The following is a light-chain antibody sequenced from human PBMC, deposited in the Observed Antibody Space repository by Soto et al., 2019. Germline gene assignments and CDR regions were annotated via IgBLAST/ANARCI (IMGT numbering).Light chain of an antibody. J-gene: IGKJ5*01. Sequence: AIRMTQSPSSFSASTGDRVTITCRASQGISSYLAWYRQKPGKAPKLLIYAASTLQSRVPSRFSGSGSGRDFSLTISCLQSEDFATEDWQQYYSDPSTFGQSTWLEIK. CDR2: AAS. V-gene: IGKV1-8*01. CDR1: QGISSY. CDR3: QQYYSDPST.